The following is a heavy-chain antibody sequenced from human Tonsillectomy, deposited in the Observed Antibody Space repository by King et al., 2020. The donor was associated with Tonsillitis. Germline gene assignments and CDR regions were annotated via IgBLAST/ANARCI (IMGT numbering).Heavy chain of an antibody. V-gene: IGHV3-21*01. CDR3: ARDPSPGGVIVILAY. Sequence: VQLVESGGGLVKPGGSLRLSCAASGFTFSSYSMHWVRQAPGKGLEWVSSISSSSTYIYYADSMKGRFTISRDNAKNSLYLQMNSLRVEDTAVYYCARDPSPGGVIVILAYWGQGTLVTVSS. J-gene: IGHJ4*02. CDR2: ISSSSTYI. D-gene: IGHD3-16*02. CDR1: GFTFSSYS.